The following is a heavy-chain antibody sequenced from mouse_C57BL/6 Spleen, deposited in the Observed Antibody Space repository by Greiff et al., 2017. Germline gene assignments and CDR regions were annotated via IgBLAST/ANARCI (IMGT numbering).Heavy chain of an antibody. D-gene: IGHD4-1*01. CDR3: TGSPWAWFAY. CDR2: IRLKSDDYAT. Sequence: EVKLVESGGGLVQPGGSMKLSCVASGFTFSNYWMNWVRQSPEKGLEWVAQIRLKSDDYATHYAGSGKGRVTISIDDSKSSGYLQMNNLRAEDTGIYYCTGSPWAWFAYWGQGTLVTVSA. V-gene: IGHV6-3*01. J-gene: IGHJ3*01. CDR1: GFTFSNYW.